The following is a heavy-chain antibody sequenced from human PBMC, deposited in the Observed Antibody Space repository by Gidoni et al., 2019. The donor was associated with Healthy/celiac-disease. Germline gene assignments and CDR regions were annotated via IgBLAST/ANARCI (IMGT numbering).Heavy chain of an antibody. Sequence: EVQLLESGGGLVQPGGSLRLSCAASGFTFSSYAMRWFRQAPGKGLEWVSAISGSGGSTYYADSVKGRFTISRDNSKNTLYLQMNSLRAEDTTVYYCAKDLGAGQLRFLEWPPSWFDPWGQGTLVTVSS. J-gene: IGHJ5*02. D-gene: IGHD3-3*01. V-gene: IGHV3-23*01. CDR1: GFTFSSYA. CDR3: AKDLGAGQLRFLEWPPSWFDP. CDR2: ISGSGGST.